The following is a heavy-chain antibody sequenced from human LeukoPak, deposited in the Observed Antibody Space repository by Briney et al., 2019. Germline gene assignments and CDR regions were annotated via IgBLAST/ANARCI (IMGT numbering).Heavy chain of an antibody. CDR1: GFTLRSYI. Sequence: GGPLTLSCGASGFTLRSYIMNGVPQAPGKAVEGVAYIISSSRTLYYADSVKSRFTISRDNAKNSLYLQMNSLRAEDTAVYYCARESVNYYYYMDVWGKGTTVTVSS. CDR3: ARESVNYYYYMDV. D-gene: IGHD3-3*01. V-gene: IGHV3-48*01. J-gene: IGHJ6*03. CDR2: IISSSRTL.